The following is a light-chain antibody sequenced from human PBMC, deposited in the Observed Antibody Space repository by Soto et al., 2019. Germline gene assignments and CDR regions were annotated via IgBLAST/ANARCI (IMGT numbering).Light chain of an antibody. J-gene: IGKJ2*01. Sequence: GDRVTITCRASQGIRSYLAWYQQRPGKAPELLIYGASTLRPGGASRFSGSGSGTEFTLTISSLQPEDFATYYCQHYENLPYTFGQGTKLEI. CDR2: GAS. CDR3: QHYENLPYT. CDR1: QGIRSY. V-gene: IGKV1-9*01.